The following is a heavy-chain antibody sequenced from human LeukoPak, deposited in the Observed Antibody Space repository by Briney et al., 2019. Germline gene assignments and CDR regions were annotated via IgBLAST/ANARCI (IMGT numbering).Heavy chain of an antibody. J-gene: IGHJ4*02. Sequence: ASVKVSCKASGYTFTNYAMNWVRQAPGQGLEWMGWINTNTGNPTYAQGFTGRFVFSLDTSVSTAYLQISSLKAEDTAVYYCARLTYYYDSSGWTFDYWGQGTLVTVSS. D-gene: IGHD3-22*01. V-gene: IGHV7-4-1*02. CDR3: ARLTYYYDSSGWTFDY. CDR1: GYTFTNYA. CDR2: INTNTGNP.